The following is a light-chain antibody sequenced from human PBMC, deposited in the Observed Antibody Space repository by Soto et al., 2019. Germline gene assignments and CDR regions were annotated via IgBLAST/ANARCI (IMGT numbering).Light chain of an antibody. CDR3: QQYGSSPLT. CDR1: QSVSRDY. Sequence: EIVLAQSPGTLSLSPGQRATLSCRASQSVSRDYVAWYQHKPSQAPRLLIYAASSRPSGIPDRFGGSGSGTDFTLTISRLEPEDFALYYCQQYGSSPLTFGGGTRVEFK. J-gene: IGKJ4*01. CDR2: AAS. V-gene: IGKV3-20*01.